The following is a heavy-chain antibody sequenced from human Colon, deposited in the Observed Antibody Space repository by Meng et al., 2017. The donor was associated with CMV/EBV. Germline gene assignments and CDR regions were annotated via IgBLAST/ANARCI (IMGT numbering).Heavy chain of an antibody. V-gene: IGHV3-30*02. D-gene: IGHD6-13*01. CDR3: AKDGSRVTAAGTYFHY. Sequence: GESLKISCAASGFTFTTYCMHWVRQAPGKGLECVAFIAHDGGNKDYADSVKGRFTISRDNSKNTVYLQMNSLRDEDTAVYYCAKDGSRVTAAGTYFHYWGQGTLVTVSS. J-gene: IGHJ4*02. CDR1: GFTFTTYC. CDR2: IAHDGGNK.